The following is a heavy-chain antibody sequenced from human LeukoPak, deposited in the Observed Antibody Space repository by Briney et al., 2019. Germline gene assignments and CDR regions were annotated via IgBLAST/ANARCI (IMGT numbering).Heavy chain of an antibody. J-gene: IGHJ3*02. D-gene: IGHD3-22*01. V-gene: IGHV1-2*02. CDR2: INPNSGGT. CDR1: GYTFTGYY. Sequence: GASVKVSCKASGYTFTGYYMHWVRQAPGQGLEWMGWINPNSGGTNYAQKFQGRVTVTRDTSISTAYMELSRLRSDDTAVYYCARDSSGYHDAFDIWGQGTMVTVSS. CDR3: ARDSSGYHDAFDI.